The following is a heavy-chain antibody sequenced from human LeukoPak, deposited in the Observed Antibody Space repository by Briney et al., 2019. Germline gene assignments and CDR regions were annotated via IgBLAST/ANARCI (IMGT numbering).Heavy chain of an antibody. Sequence: RTSETLSLTCTVSGDSISSGGYYWSWIRQHPGKGLEWIGYIYYSGSTYYNPSLKSRVTISVDTSKNQFSLKLSSVTDADTAVYYCARGTVTTRYFDYWGQGTLVTVSS. V-gene: IGHV4-31*03. D-gene: IGHD4-11*01. CDR2: IYYSGST. CDR1: GDSISSGGYY. CDR3: ARGTVTTRYFDY. J-gene: IGHJ4*02.